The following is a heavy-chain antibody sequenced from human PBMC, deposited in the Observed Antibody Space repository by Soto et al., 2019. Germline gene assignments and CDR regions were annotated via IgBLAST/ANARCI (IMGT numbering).Heavy chain of an antibody. CDR1: GFTLGRYA. J-gene: IGHJ4*02. CDR2: ISSIGDST. CDR3: VKAYIYSGSYYYFDY. D-gene: IGHD1-26*01. Sequence: GGSRRLSCSAHGFTLGRYAMHWVRQAPGKGREYVSPISSIGDSTDYADSVKVRFTISRDNSKNTLYLQMSSLRAEDTALYYCVKAYIYSGSYYYFDYWGQGTLVTVSS. V-gene: IGHV3-64D*06.